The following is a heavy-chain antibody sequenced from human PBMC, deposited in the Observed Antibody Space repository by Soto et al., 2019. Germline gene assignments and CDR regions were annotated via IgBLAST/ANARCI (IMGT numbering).Heavy chain of an antibody. V-gene: IGHV1-8*01. Sequence: ASVKLSCKASGYTFTSYDINWVRQATGQGLEWMGWMNPNSGNTGYAQKFQGRVTMTRNTSISTAYMELSSLRSEDTAVYYCAGELSSFYYVGYHYYVMAFWGQRSTVIVSS. D-gene: IGHD3-22*01. CDR2: MNPNSGNT. CDR1: GYTFTSYD. CDR3: AGELSSFYYVGYHYYVMAF. J-gene: IGHJ6*02.